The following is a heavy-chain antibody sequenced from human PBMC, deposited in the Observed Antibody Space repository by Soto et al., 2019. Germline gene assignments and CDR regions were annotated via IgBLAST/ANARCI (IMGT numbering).Heavy chain of an antibody. J-gene: IGHJ5*02. CDR3: ARGGSGWYNWFDP. CDR1: GGSISSDNYY. Sequence: QVQLQESGPGLVKPSQTLSLTCTVSGGSISSDNYYWSWIRQPPGMGLEWIGYISNSGTTYYNPALESRLSISVDLSMSHLSLNLTSVTAADTAVYYCARGGSGWYNWFDPWGQGTLVTVSS. V-gene: IGHV4-30-4*01. CDR2: ISNSGTT. D-gene: IGHD6-19*01.